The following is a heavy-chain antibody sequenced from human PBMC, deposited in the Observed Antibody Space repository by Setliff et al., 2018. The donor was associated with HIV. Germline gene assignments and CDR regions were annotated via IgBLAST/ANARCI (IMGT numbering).Heavy chain of an antibody. CDR2: IAPNLRMP. D-gene: IGHD3-3*02. CDR1: GGTFNTYP. V-gene: IGHV1-69*10. CDR3: AREKSPVLEYFDI. J-gene: IGHJ3*02. Sequence: SVKVSCKTSGGTFNTYPIAWVRQAPGQGLEWMGGIAPNLRMPNYIQKFKGRLTITADESTITVYMELANLRSEDTAMYYCAREKSPVLEYFDIWGQRTMVTVSS.